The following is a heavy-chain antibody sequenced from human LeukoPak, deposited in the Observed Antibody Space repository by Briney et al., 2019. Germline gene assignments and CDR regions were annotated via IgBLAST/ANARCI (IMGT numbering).Heavy chain of an antibody. D-gene: IGHD6-19*01. Sequence: GGSLRLSCAASGFTLVNCAMSWVRQAPGKGLEWVSAVVGGGGTTFYADSVKGRFTISRDNSKNTVYLQINSLRGEDTAVYYCAKARLSTGWAYNDYWGQGALVTVSS. CDR1: GFTLVNCA. CDR2: VVGGGGTT. J-gene: IGHJ4*02. CDR3: AKARLSTGWAYNDY. V-gene: IGHV3-23*01.